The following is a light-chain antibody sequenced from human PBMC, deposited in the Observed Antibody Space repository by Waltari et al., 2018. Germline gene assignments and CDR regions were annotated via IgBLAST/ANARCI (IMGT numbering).Light chain of an antibody. CDR3: QQYNDWPYT. CDR1: QSISTM. Sequence: EIVMTQSPATLAVSPGERATLSCRASQSISTMLAWYQQKPGQAPRFLIYGASTRAPGIPARCSGSGSGTEYTLTISSLQSEDFAVYYCQQYNDWPYTFGQGTKLEIK. V-gene: IGKV3-15*01. CDR2: GAS. J-gene: IGKJ2*01.